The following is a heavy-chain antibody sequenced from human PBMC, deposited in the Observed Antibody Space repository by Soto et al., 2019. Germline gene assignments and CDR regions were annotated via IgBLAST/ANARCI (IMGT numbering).Heavy chain of an antibody. V-gene: IGHV2-5*01. D-gene: IGHD4-17*01. CDR1: GFSLSTSGVG. J-gene: IGHJ4*02. CDR2: IYWNDDK. Sequence: QITLKESGPTLVKPTQTLTLTCTFSGFSLSTSGVGVGWIRQPTGKALEWLALIYWNDDKRYSPSLKSRLTITKDTSKNQVVLTMTNMDPVDTATYYCAQGTTVTPQDYWGQGTLVTVSS. CDR3: AQGTTVTPQDY.